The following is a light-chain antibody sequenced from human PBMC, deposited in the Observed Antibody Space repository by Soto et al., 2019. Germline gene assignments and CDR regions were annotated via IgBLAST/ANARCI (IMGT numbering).Light chain of an antibody. V-gene: IGLV1-44*01. Sequence: QSVLTQPPSASGTPGQRVTISCSGSSSNIGSNSVNWYQQLPGTAPKLLIYSNNQRPSGGPDRFSGSKSGTSASLAFSGLQSEDEADYYCAAWDNSLNAVVFGPGTKLTVL. CDR1: SSNIGSNS. CDR2: SNN. J-gene: IGLJ1*01. CDR3: AAWDNSLNAVV.